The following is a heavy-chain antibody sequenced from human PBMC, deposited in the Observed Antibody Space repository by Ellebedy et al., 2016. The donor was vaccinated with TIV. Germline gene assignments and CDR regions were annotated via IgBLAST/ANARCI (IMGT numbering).Heavy chain of an antibody. CDR2: TWSDGSYK. J-gene: IGHJ3*01. D-gene: IGHD2-2*01. CDR3: VRGGYCSSTSCAPADGFDV. V-gene: IGHV3-33*01. Sequence: GESLKISCAASGFTVSNYVIHWVRQAPGKGLEWAAVTWSDGSYKYYADSVKGRFTISGDNSKNTVYLQMSSLRAEDTAVYYCVRGGYCSSTSCAPADGFDVWGQGTKVTVSS. CDR1: GFTVSNYV.